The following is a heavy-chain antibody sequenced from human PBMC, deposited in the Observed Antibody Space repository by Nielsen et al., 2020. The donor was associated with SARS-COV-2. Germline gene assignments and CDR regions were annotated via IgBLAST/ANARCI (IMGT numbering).Heavy chain of an antibody. CDR1: GFTFSNYA. D-gene: IGHD3-10*01. CDR3: AYMVRGVMESDY. Sequence: GESLKISCAGSGFTFSNYAMNWVRQAPGKGLEWVAVISYDGSNKYYADSVKGRFTISRDNSKNTLYLQMNSLRAEDTAVYYCAYMVRGVMESDYWGQGTLVTVSS. CDR2: ISYDGSNK. J-gene: IGHJ4*02. V-gene: IGHV3-30-3*01.